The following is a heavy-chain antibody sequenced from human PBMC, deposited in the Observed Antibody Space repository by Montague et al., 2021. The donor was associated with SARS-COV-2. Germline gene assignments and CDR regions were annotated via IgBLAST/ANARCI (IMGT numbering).Heavy chain of an antibody. Sequence: SETLSLTRAVYGGSFSGYYWTWIRQSPGKGLEWIAEINHSGTTNYNFNPSLRSRVTISVDTSKSQFSLKLTSVTAADTGVYYCARWDPQTLTLIGLRGKSASDYWGQGTLVTASS. CDR3: ARWDPQTLTLIGLRGKSASDY. V-gene: IGHV4-34*01. D-gene: IGHD4-23*01. J-gene: IGHJ4*02. CDR1: GGSFSGYY. CDR2: INHSGTT.